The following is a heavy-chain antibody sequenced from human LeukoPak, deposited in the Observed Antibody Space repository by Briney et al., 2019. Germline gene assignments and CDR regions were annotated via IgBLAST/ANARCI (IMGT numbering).Heavy chain of an antibody. CDR1: VYTFTRYG. CDR3: EGGNDYGDYGAFY. J-gene: IGHJ4*02. CDR2: SSAYNGNT. V-gene: IGHV1-18*04. Sequence: ASVKVSCKASVYTFTRYGISGVRQAACQGLEGMGWSSAYNGNTNYAQKLQGRDIMTTDTSTSKAYKELRNLRSDDRAVYYGEGGNDYGDYGAFYWGQGTLVPVST. D-gene: IGHD4-17*01.